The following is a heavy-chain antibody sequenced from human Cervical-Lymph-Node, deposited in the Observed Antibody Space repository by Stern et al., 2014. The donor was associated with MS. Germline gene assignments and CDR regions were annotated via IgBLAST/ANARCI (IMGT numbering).Heavy chain of an antibody. CDR2: ISTYNGYT. Sequence: VQLVQSGSEVKKPGASVTVSCKTSGYTFTNSGISWVRQAPGQGLEWMGWISTYNGYTNYAQKLQGRVTMPTDTSTSTAYMELRGLRSDDTAVYFCARYSSALLPPPLGYFDYWGQGTLVTVSS. CDR1: GYTFTNSG. CDR3: ARYSSALLPPPLGYFDY. D-gene: IGHD6-25*01. V-gene: IGHV1-18*04. J-gene: IGHJ4*02.